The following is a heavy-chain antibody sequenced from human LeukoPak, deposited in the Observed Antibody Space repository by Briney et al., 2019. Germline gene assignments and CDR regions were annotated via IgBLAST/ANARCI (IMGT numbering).Heavy chain of an antibody. D-gene: IGHD5-24*01. CDR1: GFTFSSYW. J-gene: IGHJ4*02. CDR2: INSDGSST. CDR3: ARGGRDGYNLVGY. Sequence: GGSLRLSCAASGFTFSSYWMHWVREAPGKGLVWVSRINSDGSSTSYADSVKGRFTISRDNAKNTLYLQMNSLRAEDTAVYYCARGGRDGYNLVGYWGQGTLVTVSS. V-gene: IGHV3-74*01.